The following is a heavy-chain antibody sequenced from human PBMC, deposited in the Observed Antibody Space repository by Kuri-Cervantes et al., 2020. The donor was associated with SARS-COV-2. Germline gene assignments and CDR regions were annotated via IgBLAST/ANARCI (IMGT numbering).Heavy chain of an antibody. J-gene: IGHJ4*02. CDR1: GYTFTGYY. V-gene: IGHV1-2*02. D-gene: IGHD2-2*01. CDR2: INPNSGGT. CDR3: ATVHTLYYAHYFDY. Sequence: ASVKVSCKASGYTFTGYYMHWVRQAPGQGLEWMGWINPNSGGTNYAQKFQGRVTMTRDTSISTAYMELSRLRSEDTAVYYCATVHTLYYAHYFDYWGQGTLVTVSS.